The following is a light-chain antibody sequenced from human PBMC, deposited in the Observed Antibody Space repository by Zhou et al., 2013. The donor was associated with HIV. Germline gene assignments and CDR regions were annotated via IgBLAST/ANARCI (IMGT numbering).Light chain of an antibody. V-gene: IGKV3-15*01. CDR2: GSS. Sequence: EITVTQSPATLSASPGERVTLSCWTSQSVTTDLATDLAWYQQKAGQAPRLLIYGSSTRATGVPARFSGSGSGTEFTLTISNMQSEDFAVYYCQQYGSWPRTFGQGTKLEIK. CDR1: QSVTTD. CDR3: QQYGSWPRT. J-gene: IGKJ2*01.